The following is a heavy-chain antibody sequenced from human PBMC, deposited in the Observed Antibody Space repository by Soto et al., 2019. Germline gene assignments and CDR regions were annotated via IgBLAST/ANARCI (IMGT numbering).Heavy chain of an antibody. Sequence: LSLTCTVSGGSVSSSSYYWGWVRQPPGKGLEWIGSVYYSGSTYYNPSLESRVTISVDTSKNQFSLKLSSVAAADTAVYYCARSVVVAATHWFDPWGQGSLVTVSS. CDR2: VYYSGST. CDR1: GGSVSSSSYY. CDR3: ARSVVVAATHWFDP. D-gene: IGHD2-15*01. J-gene: IGHJ5*02. V-gene: IGHV4-39*07.